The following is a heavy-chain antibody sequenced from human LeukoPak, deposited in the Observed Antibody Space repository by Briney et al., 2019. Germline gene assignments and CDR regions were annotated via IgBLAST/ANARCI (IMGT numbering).Heavy chain of an antibody. Sequence: GGSLRLPCAASGFTFSSYAMSWVRQAPGKGLEWVSAISGSGGSTYYADSVKGRFTISRDNSKNTLYLQMNSLRAEDTAVYYCAKVIESSSGYYPYYFDYWGQGTLVTVSS. CDR3: AKVIESSSGYYPYYFDY. V-gene: IGHV3-23*01. D-gene: IGHD3-22*01. J-gene: IGHJ4*02. CDR1: GFTFSSYA. CDR2: ISGSGGST.